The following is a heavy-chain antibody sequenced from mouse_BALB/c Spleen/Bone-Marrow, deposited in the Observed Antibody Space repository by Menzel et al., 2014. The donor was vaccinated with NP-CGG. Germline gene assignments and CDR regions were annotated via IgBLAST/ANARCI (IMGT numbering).Heavy chain of an antibody. V-gene: IGHV1-69*02. D-gene: IGHD2-3*01. CDR1: GYTFTSYW. Sequence: QVQLQQSGAELVKPGAPVKLSCKASGYTFTSYWMNWVKQRPGRGLEWIGRIDPSDSETHYNQKFKDKATLTVDKSSSTACIQLSSLTSEDSAVYYCARSHGYYPYWYFDVWGAGTTVTVSS. CDR3: ARSHGYYPYWYFDV. CDR2: IDPSDSET. J-gene: IGHJ1*01.